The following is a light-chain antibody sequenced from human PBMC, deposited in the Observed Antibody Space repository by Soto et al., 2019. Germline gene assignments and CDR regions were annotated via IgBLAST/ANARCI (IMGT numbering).Light chain of an antibody. CDR2: GAS. J-gene: IGKJ1*01. CDR3: QQYNNWPRT. Sequence: EIVMTQSPATLSVSPGERATLSCRASQSVSSNLAWYQQKPGQAPRLLIYGASTRATGIPARFSVSGSGTDFTLTISSLQSEDFGVYYCQQYNNWPRTFGQGTKVEIK. CDR1: QSVSSN. V-gene: IGKV3-15*01.